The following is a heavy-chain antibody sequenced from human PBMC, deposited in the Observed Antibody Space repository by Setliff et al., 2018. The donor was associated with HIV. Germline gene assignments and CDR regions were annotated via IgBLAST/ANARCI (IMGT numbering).Heavy chain of an antibody. CDR1: GGSIRSSSSY. J-gene: IGHJ2*01. V-gene: IGHV4-39*01. CDR2: IYYSGST. Sequence: SETLSLTCTVSGGSIRSSSSYWGWIRQPPGKGLEWIGIIYYSGSTYYKPSLKSRVTISVDTSKNQFSLKLNSVTAADTAMYYCARAAYSGTYVWEPATDLWGRGTLVTVSS. D-gene: IGHD1-26*01. CDR3: ARAAYSGTYVWEPATDL.